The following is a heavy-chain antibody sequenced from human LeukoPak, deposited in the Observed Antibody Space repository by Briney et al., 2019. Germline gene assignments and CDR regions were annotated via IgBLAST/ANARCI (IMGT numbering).Heavy chain of an antibody. CDR2: ISGSGGST. Sequence: AGGSLRLSCAASGFTFSGYGMSWVRQAPGKGLEWVSAISGSGGSTYYADSVKGRFTISRDNSKNTLYLQMNSLRAEDTAVYYCAKEPDIVVVVAATGAKSGYWGQGTLVTVSS. CDR1: GFTFSGYG. CDR3: AKEPDIVVVVAATGAKSGY. V-gene: IGHV3-23*01. D-gene: IGHD2-15*01. J-gene: IGHJ4*02.